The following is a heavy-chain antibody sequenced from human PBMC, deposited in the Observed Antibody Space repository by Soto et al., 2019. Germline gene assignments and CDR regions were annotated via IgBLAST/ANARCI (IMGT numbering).Heavy chain of an antibody. J-gene: IGHJ6*03. V-gene: IGHV3-30*18. D-gene: IGHD5-18*01. CDR2: ISYDGSNK. Sequence: GGSLRLSCAASGFTFSSYGVHWVRQAPGKGLEWVAVISYDGSNKYYADSVKGRFTISRDNSKNTLYLQMNSLRAEDTAVYYCAKDLRDSYGPPYYYYYMDVWGKGTTVTVSS. CDR3: AKDLRDSYGPPYYYYYMDV. CDR1: GFTFSSYG.